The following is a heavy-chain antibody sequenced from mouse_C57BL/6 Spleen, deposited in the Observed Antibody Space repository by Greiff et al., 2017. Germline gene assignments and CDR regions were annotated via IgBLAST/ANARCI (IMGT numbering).Heavy chain of an antibody. V-gene: IGHV1-66*01. CDR2: IYPGSGNT. Sequence: QVQLQQSGPELVKPGASVKISCKASGYSFTSYYIHWVKQRPGQGLEWIGWIYPGSGNTKYNEKFKGKATLTADTSSSTAYMQLSSLTSEDSAVYYCARGGGSSHYYAMDYWGQGTSVTVSS. D-gene: IGHD1-1*01. CDR1: GYSFTSYY. CDR3: ARGGGSSHYYAMDY. J-gene: IGHJ4*01.